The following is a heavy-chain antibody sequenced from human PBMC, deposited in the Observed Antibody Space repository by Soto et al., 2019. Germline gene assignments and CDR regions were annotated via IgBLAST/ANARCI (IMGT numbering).Heavy chain of an antibody. J-gene: IGHJ4*02. V-gene: IGHV3-11*01. D-gene: IGHD4-17*01. CDR2: ISSSGSTI. CDR1: GFTFSDYY. Sequence: QVQLVESGGGLVKPGGSLRLSCAASGFTFSDYYMSWIRQAPGKGLEWVSYISSSGSTIYYADSVKGRFTISRDNAKNSLYLKMNSLRAEDTAVYYCARDLPNFDYGDYPSDVRDYWGQGTLVTVSS. CDR3: ARDLPNFDYGDYPSDVRDY.